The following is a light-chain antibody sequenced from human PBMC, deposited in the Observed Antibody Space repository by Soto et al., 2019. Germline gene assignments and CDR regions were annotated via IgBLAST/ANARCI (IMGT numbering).Light chain of an antibody. CDR3: QQYSTSPT. CDR2: GAS. J-gene: IGKJ5*01. CDR1: QSVSSY. V-gene: IGKV3-20*01. Sequence: EIVLTQSPATLSLSPGERATLSCRASQSVSSYLAWYKQKPGQAPRLLIYGASSRATGIPDRFSGSGSGTDFTLTISRLEPEDFAVYYCQQYSTSPTFGEGTRLEIK.